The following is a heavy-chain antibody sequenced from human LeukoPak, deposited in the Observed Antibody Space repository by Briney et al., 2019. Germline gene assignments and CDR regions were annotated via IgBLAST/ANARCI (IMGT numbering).Heavy chain of an antibody. V-gene: IGHV1-8*01. D-gene: IGHD3-22*01. J-gene: IGHJ6*02. CDR2: MNPNSGNT. CDR3: AREYYYDSSGYLYYYGMDV. CDR1: GYTFTSYD. Sequence: GASVKVSCKASGYTFTSYDINWVRQATGQGLEWMGWMNPNSGNTGYAQKFQGRVTMTRNTSIRTAYMELSSLRSEDTAVYYCAREYYYDSSGYLYYYGMDVWGQGTTVTVSS.